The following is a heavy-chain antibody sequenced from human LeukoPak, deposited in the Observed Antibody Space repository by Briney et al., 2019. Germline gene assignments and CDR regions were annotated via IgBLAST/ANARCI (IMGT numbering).Heavy chain of an antibody. D-gene: IGHD6-13*01. CDR1: GFTFSSYA. CDR2: ISYDGSNK. V-gene: IGHV3-30-3*01. Sequence: GGSLRLSCAASGFTFSSYAMHWVRQAPGKGLEWVAVISYDGSNKYYADSVKGRFTISRDNSKNTMYLQMNSLRAEDTAVYYCARDNDGAAAGSFDYWGQGTLVTVSS. J-gene: IGHJ4*02. CDR3: ARDNDGAAAGSFDY.